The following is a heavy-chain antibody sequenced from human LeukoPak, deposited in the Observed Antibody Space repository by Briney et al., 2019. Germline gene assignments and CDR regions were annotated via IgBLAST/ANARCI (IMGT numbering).Heavy chain of an antibody. V-gene: IGHV1-8*01. Sequence: ASVTVSCMASVYTFTSCDINWVRQAPGQGREWMGWMNPNSGNTGYGQSFQGRITMTRDISIGTAYMELSNLTSEDTAIYYCTRGSSGRRDNWGQGTLVTVSA. CDR2: MNPNSGNT. D-gene: IGHD6-19*01. J-gene: IGHJ4*02. CDR1: VYTFTSCD. CDR3: TRGSSGRRDN.